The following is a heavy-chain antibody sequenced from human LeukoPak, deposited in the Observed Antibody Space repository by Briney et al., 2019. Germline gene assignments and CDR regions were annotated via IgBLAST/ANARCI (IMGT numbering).Heavy chain of an antibody. Sequence: ASVKVSCKASGYTFTGYDINWVRQATGQGLDRMGWMNPNSDNTDYAQKFQGRVTMTRSTSISTAYMELCSLRSEDTAVYYCTRSALPDHAFDIWGQGTMVTVSS. V-gene: IGHV1-8*01. CDR3: TRSALPDHAFDI. J-gene: IGHJ3*02. CDR2: MNPNSDNT. CDR1: GYTFTGYD. D-gene: IGHD1-14*01.